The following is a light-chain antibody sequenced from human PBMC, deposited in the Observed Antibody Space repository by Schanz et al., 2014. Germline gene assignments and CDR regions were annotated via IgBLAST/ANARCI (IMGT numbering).Light chain of an antibody. V-gene: IGLV2-18*02. Sequence: QSALTQPPSVSGSPGQSVTISCTGTSSDVGSYNRVSWYQQPPGTAPKLMIYEVSNRPSGVSNRFSGSKSGNTASLTISGLQAEDEADYYCSSYTSSSVVFGGGTKLTVL. CDR2: EVS. CDR1: SSDVGSYNR. CDR3: SSYTSSSVV. J-gene: IGLJ2*01.